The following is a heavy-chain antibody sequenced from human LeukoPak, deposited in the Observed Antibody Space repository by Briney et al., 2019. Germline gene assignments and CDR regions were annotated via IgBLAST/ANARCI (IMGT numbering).Heavy chain of an antibody. D-gene: IGHD3-10*01. CDR1: GLTFSSHG. J-gene: IGHJ5*02. CDR2: ISTTGGTT. Sequence: GGSLRLSCAASGLTFSSHGMSWVRQAPGRGLEWVSAISTTGGTTYYADSVKGRFIISRDNSKNTLYLQMNSLTAEDTAVYYCAKDPFNFYYDSNWFDPWGQGTLVSVSS. V-gene: IGHV3-23*01. CDR3: AKDPFNFYYDSNWFDP.